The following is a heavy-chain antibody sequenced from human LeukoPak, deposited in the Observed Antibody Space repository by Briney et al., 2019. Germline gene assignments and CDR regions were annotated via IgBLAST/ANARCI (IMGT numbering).Heavy chain of an antibody. J-gene: IGHJ4*02. V-gene: IGHV3-9*01. CDR3: ARDGAFYDSSGYYYGD. D-gene: IGHD3-22*01. Sequence: GRSLRLSCAASGFTFDDYAMHWVRQAPGKGLEWVSGISWNSGSIGYADSVKGRFTISRDNAKNSLYLQMNSLRAEDTAVYFCARDGAFYDSSGYYYGDWGQGTLVTVSS. CDR1: GFTFDDYA. CDR2: ISWNSGSI.